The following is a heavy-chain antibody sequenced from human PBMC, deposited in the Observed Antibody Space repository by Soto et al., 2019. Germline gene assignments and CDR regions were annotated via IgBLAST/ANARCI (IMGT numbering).Heavy chain of an antibody. CDR2: ISGSGDST. V-gene: IGHV3-23*01. CDR3: ARRGSGSYYDY. D-gene: IGHD1-26*01. J-gene: IGHJ4*02. CDR1: GFTFSRYA. Sequence: EVQLLESGGGLVQPGGSLRLSCAASGFTFSRYAMRWDRQAPGKGLEWVSAISGSGDSTYYADSVKGRFTTSRDNSKNTLYLQMNTLRAEDTAVYYCARRGSGSYYDYWGQGTLVTVSS.